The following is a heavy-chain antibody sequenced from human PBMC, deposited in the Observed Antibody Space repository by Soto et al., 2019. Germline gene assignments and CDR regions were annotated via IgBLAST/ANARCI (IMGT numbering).Heavy chain of an antibody. D-gene: IGHD3-16*01. Sequence: QVQLQESGPGLVKPSGTLSLTCSVSGGSISNYYWNWIRQSPGMGLEWLGDIYYSGSTNYNPSLKSRVTMSVDVSKNHFSLELASVTAADTAVYYCARGASWGKYFDFWGQGTLVSVSS. J-gene: IGHJ4*02. V-gene: IGHV4-59*08. CDR2: IYYSGST. CDR1: GGSISNYY. CDR3: ARGASWGKYFDF.